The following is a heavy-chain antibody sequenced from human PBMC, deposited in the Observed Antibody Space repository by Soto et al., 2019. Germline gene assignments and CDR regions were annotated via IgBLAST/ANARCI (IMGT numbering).Heavy chain of an antibody. D-gene: IGHD3-3*01. V-gene: IGHV1-69*12. CDR2: IIPIFGTA. CDR3: ARGVAIFGVVKYYYYGMDG. Sequence: QVQLVQSGAEVKKPGSSVKVSCKASGGTFSSYAISWVRQAPGQGLEWMGGIIPIFGTANYAQKFQGRVTITADEXXSXAXXELSSLRSEDTAVDYCARGVAIFGVVKYYYYGMDGWGQGTTVTVSS. CDR1: GGTFSSYA. J-gene: IGHJ6*01.